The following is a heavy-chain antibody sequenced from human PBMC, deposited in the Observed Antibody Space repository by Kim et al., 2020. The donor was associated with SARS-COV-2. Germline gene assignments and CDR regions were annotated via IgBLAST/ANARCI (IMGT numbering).Heavy chain of an antibody. J-gene: IGHJ4*02. V-gene: IGHV3-23*01. D-gene: IGHD6-6*01. Sequence: GGSLRLSCEASGFTFSNYAMAWVRQTPGKGLERVSAISGSGDSTFYADSVRGRFAISRGNSKNTLYLQMNSLRVEDTAEYYCAKGEGRPYYFDYWGQGTL. CDR1: GFTFSNYA. CDR2: ISGSGDST. CDR3: AKGEGRPYYFDY.